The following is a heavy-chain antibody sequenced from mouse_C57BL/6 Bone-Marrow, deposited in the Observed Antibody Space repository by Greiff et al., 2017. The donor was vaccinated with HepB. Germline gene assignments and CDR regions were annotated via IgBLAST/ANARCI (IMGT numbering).Heavy chain of an antibody. D-gene: IGHD3-2*02. CDR2: ISYDGSN. Sequence: EVQLKESGPGLVKPSQSLSLTCSVTGYSITSGYYWNWIRQFPGNKLEWMGYISYDGSNNYNPSLKNRISITRDTSKNQFFLKLNSVTTEDTATYYCARGGQLRDYWGQGTSVTVSS. V-gene: IGHV3-6*01. J-gene: IGHJ4*01. CDR1: GYSITSGYY. CDR3: ARGGQLRDY.